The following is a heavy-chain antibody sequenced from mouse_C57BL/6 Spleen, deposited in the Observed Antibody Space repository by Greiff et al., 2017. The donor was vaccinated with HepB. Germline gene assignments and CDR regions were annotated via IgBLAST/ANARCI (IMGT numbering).Heavy chain of an antibody. CDR3: ARDLRSNYFDV. D-gene: IGHD2-5*01. Sequence: EVKLVESEGGLVQPGSSMKLSCTASGFTFSDYYMAWVRQVPEKGLEWAANINYDGSSTYYLDSLKSRFIISRDNAKNILYLQMSSLKSEDTATYYCARDLRSNYFDVWGTGTTVTVSS. V-gene: IGHV5-16*01. J-gene: IGHJ1*03. CDR2: INYDGSST. CDR1: GFTFSDYY.